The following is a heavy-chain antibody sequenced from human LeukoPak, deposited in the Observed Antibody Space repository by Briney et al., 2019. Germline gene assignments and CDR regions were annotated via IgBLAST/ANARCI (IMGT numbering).Heavy chain of an antibody. V-gene: IGHV4-34*01. CDR3: ARRAAIHSYYYYMDV. CDR1: GGSFSGYF. J-gene: IGHJ6*03. CDR2: INHSGST. D-gene: IGHD2-21*02. Sequence: SETLSLTCAVYGGSFSGYFWSWIRQPPGKGLEWIGEINHSGSTNYNPSLKSRVTISVDTSKNQFSLKLSSVTAADTAVYYCARRAAIHSYYYYMDVWGKGTTVTVSS.